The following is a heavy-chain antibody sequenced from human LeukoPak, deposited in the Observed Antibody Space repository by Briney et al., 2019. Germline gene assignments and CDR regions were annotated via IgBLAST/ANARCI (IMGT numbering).Heavy chain of an antibody. Sequence: SETLSLTCTVSGASISSYYWSWIRQPAGKGLEWIGRIYTSGSTNYNPSLKSRVTMSVDTSKNQCSLKLSSVTAADTAVYYCAREREDIKLMLYAYYFDYWGQGTLVTVSS. CDR2: IYTSGST. J-gene: IGHJ4*02. CDR3: AREREDIKLMLYAYYFDY. V-gene: IGHV4-4*07. CDR1: GASISSYY. D-gene: IGHD2-8*01.